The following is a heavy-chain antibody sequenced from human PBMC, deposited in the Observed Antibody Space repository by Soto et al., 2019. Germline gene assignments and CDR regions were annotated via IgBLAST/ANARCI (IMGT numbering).Heavy chain of an antibody. D-gene: IGHD3-3*01. V-gene: IGHV3-33*01. J-gene: IGHJ6*02. CDR2: IWYDGSNK. Sequence: GGSLRLSCAASGFTFSSYGMHWVRQAPGKGLEWVAVIWYDGSNKYYADSVEGRFTISRDNSKNTLYLQMNSLRAEDTAVYYCARGVRFLEWLLGYGMDVWGQGTTVTVYS. CDR3: ARGVRFLEWLLGYGMDV. CDR1: GFTFSSYG.